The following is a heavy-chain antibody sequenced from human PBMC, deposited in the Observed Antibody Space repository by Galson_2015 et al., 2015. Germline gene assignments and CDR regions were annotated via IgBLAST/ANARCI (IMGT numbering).Heavy chain of an antibody. Sequence: SLRLSCAASGFTVSSNYMSWVRQAPGKGLEWVSVIYSGGSTYYADSVKGRFTISRDNSKNTLYLQMNSLRAEDTTVYYCAREYSSSWYRGRWFDPWGQGTLVTVSS. CDR3: AREYSSSWYRGRWFDP. D-gene: IGHD6-13*01. CDR2: IYSGGST. J-gene: IGHJ5*02. V-gene: IGHV3-53*01. CDR1: GFTVSSNY.